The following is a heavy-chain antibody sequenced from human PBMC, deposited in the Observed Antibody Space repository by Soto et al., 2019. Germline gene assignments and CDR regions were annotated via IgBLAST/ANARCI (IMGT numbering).Heavy chain of an antibody. D-gene: IGHD3-22*01. J-gene: IGHJ4*02. Sequence: GAAVKVSCKASGYTFTSYGISWVRQAPGQGLEWMGWISAYNGNTNYAQKLQGRVTMTTDTSTSTAYMELRSLRSDDTAVYYCARPIQYYYDSSVPGYWGQGTLVTVSS. CDR3: ARPIQYYYDSSVPGY. V-gene: IGHV1-18*01. CDR2: ISAYNGNT. CDR1: GYTFTSYG.